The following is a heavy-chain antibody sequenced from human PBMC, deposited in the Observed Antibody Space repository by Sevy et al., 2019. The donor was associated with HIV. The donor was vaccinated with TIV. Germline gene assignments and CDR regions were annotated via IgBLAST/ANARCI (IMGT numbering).Heavy chain of an antibody. J-gene: IGHJ4*02. D-gene: IGHD3-10*01. V-gene: IGHV3-23*01. CDR2: ISGSGGST. Sequence: RGSLRLSCAASGFTFSSYAMSWVRQAPGKGLEWVSAISGSGGSTYYADSVKGRFTISRDNSKNTLYLQMNSLRAEDTAVYYCAAPYYYGSGSYYLLDYWGQGTLVTVSS. CDR1: GFTFSSYA. CDR3: AAPYYYGSGSYYLLDY.